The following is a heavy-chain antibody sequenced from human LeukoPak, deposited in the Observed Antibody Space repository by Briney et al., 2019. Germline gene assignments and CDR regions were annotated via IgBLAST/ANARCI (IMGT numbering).Heavy chain of an antibody. CDR3: AKGSKLVVITRDHYMAV. D-gene: IGHD3-22*01. Sequence: PGGSLRLSCAASGFTFSSYGMSWVRQAPGKGLEWVAFIRHDGSNKYYADSVKGRFTISRDNSKNTLYLQMNSLRAGDTAVYYCAKGSKLVVITRDHYMAVWGKGTTVTISS. CDR2: IRHDGSNK. CDR1: GFTFSSYG. V-gene: IGHV3-30*02. J-gene: IGHJ6*03.